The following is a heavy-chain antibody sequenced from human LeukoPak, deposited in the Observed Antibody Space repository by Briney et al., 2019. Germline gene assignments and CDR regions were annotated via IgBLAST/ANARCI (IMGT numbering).Heavy chain of an antibody. CDR1: GFTFSSYA. J-gene: IGHJ3*02. Sequence: PGGSLRLSCAASGFTFSSYAMSWVRQAPGKGLEWVSAISGSGGSTYYADSVRGRFTISRDNSKNTLYLQMNSLGAEDTAVYYCAKVSGSSWYDDAFDIWGQGTMVTVSS. V-gene: IGHV3-23*01. D-gene: IGHD6-13*01. CDR2: ISGSGGST. CDR3: AKVSGSSWYDDAFDI.